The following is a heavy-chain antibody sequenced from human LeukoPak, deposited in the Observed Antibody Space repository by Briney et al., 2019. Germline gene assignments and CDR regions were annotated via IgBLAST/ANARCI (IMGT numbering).Heavy chain of an antibody. J-gene: IGHJ4*02. CDR2: IYYTGST. CDR1: GGSISSDAYY. V-gene: IGHV4-39*07. Sequence: SSETLSLTCTVSGGSISSDAYYWGWIRQPPGKGLEWIGTIYYTGSTHYNPSLKSRVTISLDTSKNQFSLKLSSVTAADTAVYYCARGYCTNAVCSLGPTQAWGQGTLVTVSS. CDR3: ARGYCTNAVCSLGPTQA. D-gene: IGHD2-8*01.